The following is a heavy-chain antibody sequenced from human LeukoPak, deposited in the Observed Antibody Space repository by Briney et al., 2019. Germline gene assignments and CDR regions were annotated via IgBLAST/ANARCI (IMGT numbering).Heavy chain of an antibody. CDR3: ARGIVGATSPGY. D-gene: IGHD1-26*01. CDR2: ISSSSSYI. J-gene: IGHJ4*02. Sequence: GGSLRLSCAASGFTFSSYSMNWVRQAPGKGLEWVSSISSSSSYIYYADSVKGRFTISRGNAKNSLYLQMNSLRAEDTAVYYCARGIVGATSPGYWGQGTLVTVSS. V-gene: IGHV3-21*01. CDR1: GFTFSSYS.